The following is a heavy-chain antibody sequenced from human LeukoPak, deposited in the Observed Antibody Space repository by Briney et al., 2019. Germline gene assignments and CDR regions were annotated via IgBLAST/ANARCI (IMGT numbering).Heavy chain of an antibody. CDR1: GYTFTNYY. CDR3: ARSRGTYFDY. J-gene: IGHJ4*02. D-gene: IGHD1-26*01. CDR2: INPSRGST. V-gene: IGHV1-46*01. Sequence: ASVKVSCKASGYTFTNYYLHWVRQAPGRGLEGMGMINPSRGSTIYAQMFQGRVTDTRDQSPSPVYMELGSLSSDDPAVYFCARSRGTYFDYWGQGTLVTVSS.